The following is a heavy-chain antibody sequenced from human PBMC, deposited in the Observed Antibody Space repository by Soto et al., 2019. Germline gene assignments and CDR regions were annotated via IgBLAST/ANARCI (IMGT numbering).Heavy chain of an antibody. CDR1: GFPFSNYW. V-gene: IGHV3-23*01. CDR3: AKGRSYYYYYGVDV. J-gene: IGHJ6*02. CDR2: IIDSGGST. Sequence: GGSLRLSCAASGFPFSNYWMSWVRQAPGKGLEWVSDIIDSGGSTYYADSVKGRFTISRDNSKSTLYLQMNSLRAEDTALYYCAKGRSYYYYYGVDVWGQGTTVTVSS.